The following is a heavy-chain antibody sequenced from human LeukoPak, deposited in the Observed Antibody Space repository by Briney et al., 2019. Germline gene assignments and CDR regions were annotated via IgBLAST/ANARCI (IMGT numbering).Heavy chain of an antibody. CDR1: GYTFTSYY. J-gene: IGHJ4*02. CDR2: INPSGGST. Sequence: ASVKVSCKASGYTFTSYYMHWVRQAPGQGLEWMGIINPSGGSTSYAQKLQGRVTMTTDTSTSTAYMELRSLRSDDTAVYYCARGGIVVVTPYDYWGQGTLVTVSS. D-gene: IGHD2-21*02. CDR3: ARGGIVVVTPYDY. V-gene: IGHV1-46*01.